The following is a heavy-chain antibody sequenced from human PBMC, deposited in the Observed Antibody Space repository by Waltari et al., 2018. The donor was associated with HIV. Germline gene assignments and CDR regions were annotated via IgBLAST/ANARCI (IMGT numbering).Heavy chain of an antibody. CDR2: INTNTGKS. J-gene: IGHJ4*02. D-gene: IGHD3-10*01. Sequence: QVQLVQSRSELKTPGASVKVSCKASVYTFTNYALNWVRQAPGQGLEWMGWINTNTGKSTYAQGFTGRFVFSLDTSVSTAYLQISSLKAEDTGVYYCAREEYHYGVYWGQGTLVTVSS. CDR3: AREEYHYGVY. CDR1: VYTFTNYA. V-gene: IGHV7-4-1*02.